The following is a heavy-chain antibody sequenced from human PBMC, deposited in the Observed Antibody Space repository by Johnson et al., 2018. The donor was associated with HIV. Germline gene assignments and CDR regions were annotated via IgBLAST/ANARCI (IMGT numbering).Heavy chain of an antibody. D-gene: IGHD2-2*01. CDR1: GFTFSSYG. CDR2: IRYDGSNK. V-gene: IGHV3-33*01. J-gene: IGHJ3*02. CDR3: ARPEIKCSSTSCQKAGAFDI. Sequence: QVQLVESGGGVVQPGRSLRLSCAASGFTFSSYGMHWVRQAPGKGLEWVAVIRYDGSNKYYADSVKGRFTISRDNSKNTLYLQMNSLRAEDTAVYYCARPEIKCSSTSCQKAGAFDIWGQGTMVTVSS.